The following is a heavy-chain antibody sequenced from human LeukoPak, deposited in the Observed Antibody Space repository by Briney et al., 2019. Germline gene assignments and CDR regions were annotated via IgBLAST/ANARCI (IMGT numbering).Heavy chain of an antibody. V-gene: IGHV1-18*01. Sequence: ASVKVSCKASRYTFTSYVISWVRQAPGQEVGWMGWISAYNGNTNYAQKLQGRVTMTTDTSTSTAYMELRSLRSDDTVVYYCAREGRLKYYDFWSGYSVLGSAGEIDYWGQGTLVTVSS. CDR1: RYTFTSYV. CDR3: AREGRLKYYDFWSGYSVLGSAGEIDY. D-gene: IGHD3-3*01. J-gene: IGHJ4*02. CDR2: ISAYNGNT.